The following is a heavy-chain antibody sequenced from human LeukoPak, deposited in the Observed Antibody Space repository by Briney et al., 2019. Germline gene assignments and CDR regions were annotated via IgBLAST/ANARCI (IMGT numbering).Heavy chain of an antibody. CDR2: IRFDGSNE. CDR1: GFTFSAYA. Sequence: GGSLRLSCAASGFTFSAYAMHWVRQAPGKGLEWVAFIRFDGSNEYYAESVKGRFTISRDNSKNTLYLQLNSLRAEDTAVYYCAKDQWKNYYYDMDVWAKGPRSPSP. V-gene: IGHV3-30*02. CDR3: AKDQWKNYYYDMDV. J-gene: IGHJ6*02. D-gene: IGHD6-19*01.